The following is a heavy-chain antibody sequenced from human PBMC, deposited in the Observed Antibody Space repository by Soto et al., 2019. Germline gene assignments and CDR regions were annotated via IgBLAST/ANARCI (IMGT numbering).Heavy chain of an antibody. CDR3: ARYLRGDSSGWYGGGYYYYYGMDV. J-gene: IGHJ6*02. D-gene: IGHD6-19*01. CDR1: GGTFSSYA. V-gene: IGHV1-69*13. CDR2: IILIFGTA. Sequence: SVKVSCKASGGTFSSYAISWVRQAPGQGLEWMGGIILIFGTANYAQKFQGRVTFTADESTSTAYLELISLRFEDTAVYYCARYLRGDSSGWYGGGYYYYYGMDVWGQGTTVTVSS.